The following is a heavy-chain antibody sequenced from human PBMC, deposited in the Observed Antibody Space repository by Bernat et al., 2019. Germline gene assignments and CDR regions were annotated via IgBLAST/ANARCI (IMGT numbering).Heavy chain of an antibody. J-gene: IGHJ3*02. CDR2: IYHSGGT. V-gene: IGHV4-30-2*01. CDR1: GGSISSDYYS. CDR3: ARGMCSGGSCGYPVDFCDI. Sequence: QLQLQESGSGLVKPSQTLSLTCTVSGGSISSDYYSWNWIRQPPGQGLEWIGYIYHSGGTYYSPSLKSRVIISIDRSKNQLSLKLTSVTAADTAVYYCARGMCSGGSCGYPVDFCDIWGQGTMVTVSS. D-gene: IGHD2-15*01.